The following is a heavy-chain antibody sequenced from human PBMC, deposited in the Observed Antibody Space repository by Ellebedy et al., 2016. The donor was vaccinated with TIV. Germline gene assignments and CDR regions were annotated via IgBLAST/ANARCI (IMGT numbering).Heavy chain of an antibody. V-gene: IGHV3-7*01. CDR2: IKQDGSEK. Sequence: GGSLRLSCGASGFSFSSYWMSWVRQAPGKGLEWVANIKQDGSEKYYVDSVRGRFTISRDNAKNSLYLHLTSLRAEDTAMYYCATDVSYGDYLSPTHAFAFWGRGTMVTVSS. CDR1: GFSFSSYW. D-gene: IGHD4-17*01. CDR3: ATDVSYGDYLSPTHAFAF. J-gene: IGHJ3*01.